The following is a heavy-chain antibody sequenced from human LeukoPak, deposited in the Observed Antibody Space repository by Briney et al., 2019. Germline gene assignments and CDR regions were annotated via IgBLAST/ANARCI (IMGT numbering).Heavy chain of an antibody. Sequence: SETLSLTCAVYGGSFSGYYWSWIRQPPGKGLEWIGEINHSGSTNYNPSLKSRVTISVDTSKNQFSLKLSSVTPEDTAVYYCARGGGTGKGYQFDYWGQGTLVTVSS. J-gene: IGHJ4*02. CDR3: ARGGGTGKGYQFDY. D-gene: IGHD2-2*01. CDR2: INHSGST. CDR1: GGSFSGYY. V-gene: IGHV4-34*01.